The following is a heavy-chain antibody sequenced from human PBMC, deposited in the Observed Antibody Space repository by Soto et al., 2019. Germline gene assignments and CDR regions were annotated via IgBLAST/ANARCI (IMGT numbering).Heavy chain of an antibody. CDR1: GFTFANFA. D-gene: IGHD2-15*01. J-gene: IGHJ4*02. CDR2: ISGNGATA. V-gene: IGHV3-23*01. CDR3: ARGSKDSYPGSRIFDF. Sequence: PGGSLRLSCAATGFTFANFATSWVRQPPGKGLEWVSTISGNGATAYYADSVKGRFTVSRDNSKNMVYLQMSSLRAEDSAVYYCARGSKDSYPGSRIFDFWGRGTMVTVYS.